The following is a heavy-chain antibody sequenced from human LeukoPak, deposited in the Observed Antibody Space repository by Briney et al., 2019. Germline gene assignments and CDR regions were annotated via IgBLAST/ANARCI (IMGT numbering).Heavy chain of an antibody. Sequence: PGGSLRLSCAASGFTFSNAWMSWVRQAPGKGLEWVAVTSGDEDSTHYAESVRGRFIISTDNSKNSLNLQMNSLRAEDTAVYYCTKDVMTGFSSGWYFGSWGQGTQVTVSS. V-gene: IGHV3-23*01. CDR1: GFTFSNAW. D-gene: IGHD6-25*01. J-gene: IGHJ4*02. CDR3: TKDVMTGFSSGWYFGS. CDR2: TSGDEDST.